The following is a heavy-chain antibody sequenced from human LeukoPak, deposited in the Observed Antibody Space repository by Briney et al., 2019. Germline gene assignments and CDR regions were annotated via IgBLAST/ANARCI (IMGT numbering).Heavy chain of an antibody. CDR2: ISAYNGNT. Sequence: GASVKVSCKASGYTFTTYGISWVRQAPGQGPEWMGWISAYNGNTNYAQKLQGRVTMTTDTSTSTAYMELRRLRSDDTAVYYCARVIAAAGTQNWFDPWGHGTLVTVYS. J-gene: IGHJ5*02. CDR3: ARVIAAAGTQNWFDP. V-gene: IGHV1-18*01. D-gene: IGHD6-13*01. CDR1: GYTFTTYG.